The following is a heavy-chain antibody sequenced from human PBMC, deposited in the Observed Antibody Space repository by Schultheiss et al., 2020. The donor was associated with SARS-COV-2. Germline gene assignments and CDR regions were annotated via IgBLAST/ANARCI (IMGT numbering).Heavy chain of an antibody. J-gene: IGHJ4*02. CDR3: ARDPGEWEIPIDY. CDR2: INHSGST. V-gene: IGHV4-34*01. D-gene: IGHD1-26*01. CDR1: GGSFSGYY. Sequence: SETLSLTCAVYGGSFSGYYWSWIRQPPGKGLEWIGEINHSGSTNYNPSLKSRVTISVDTSKNQFSLKLSSVTAADTAVYYCARDPGEWEIPIDYWGQGTLVTVSS.